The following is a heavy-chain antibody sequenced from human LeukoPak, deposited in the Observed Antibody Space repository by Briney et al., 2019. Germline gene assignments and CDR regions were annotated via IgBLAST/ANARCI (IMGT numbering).Heavy chain of an antibody. Sequence: PSETLSLTRTVSGYSIAHGFFWAWTGQPPGGGLEWIGRLYHSVTTYYNTSLKGRISTSVDTSKNQFSLKLRLVTAADTAVYYCARVEGPRDIIEWYFDLWGRGTLVAVSS. V-gene: IGHV4-38-2*02. CDR1: GYSIAHGFF. J-gene: IGHJ2*01. CDR3: ARVEGPRDIIEWYFDL. CDR2: LYHSVTT. D-gene: IGHD2-15*01.